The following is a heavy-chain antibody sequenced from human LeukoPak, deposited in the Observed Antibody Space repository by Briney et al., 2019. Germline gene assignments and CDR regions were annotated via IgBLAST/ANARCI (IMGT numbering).Heavy chain of an antibody. CDR1: GGSISSADYY. Sequence: SQTLSLTCTVSGGSISSADYYWGWIRQPPGKGLEWIGYIYYSGRTYYNPSLKSRVTISVDTSKNQFSLKLSSVTAADTAVYYCSRGGDSSGYCYFDYWGQGTLVTVSS. V-gene: IGHV4-30-4*01. D-gene: IGHD3-22*01. CDR2: IYYSGRT. J-gene: IGHJ4*02. CDR3: SRGGDSSGYCYFDY.